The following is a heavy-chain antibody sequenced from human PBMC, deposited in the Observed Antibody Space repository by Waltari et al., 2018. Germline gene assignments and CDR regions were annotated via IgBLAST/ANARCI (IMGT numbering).Heavy chain of an antibody. CDR1: GYSFTSYW. Sequence: EVQLVQSGAEVKRPGESLKISCKGSGYSFTSYWIGWVRQVPGKGLEWMGIIYPGDSDTRYSPSFQGQVTISADKSISTAYLQWSSLKASDTAMYYCARYCSGGSCSTRGFDYWGQGTLVTVSS. CDR2: IYPGDSDT. D-gene: IGHD2-15*01. CDR3: ARYCSGGSCSTRGFDY. J-gene: IGHJ4*02. V-gene: IGHV5-51*01.